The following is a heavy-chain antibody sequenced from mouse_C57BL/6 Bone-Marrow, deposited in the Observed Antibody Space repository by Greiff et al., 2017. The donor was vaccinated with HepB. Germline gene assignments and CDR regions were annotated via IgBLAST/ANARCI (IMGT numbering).Heavy chain of an antibody. CDR3: ARPRGDAMDY. V-gene: IGHV5-6*01. CDR2: ISSGGSYT. Sequence: EVQLVESGGDLVKPGGSLKLSCAASGFTFSSYGMSWVRQTPDKRLEWVATISSGGSYTYYPDSVKGRFTISRDNAKNTLYLQMSSLKSEDTAMYYCARPRGDAMDYWGQGTSVTVSS. J-gene: IGHJ4*01. CDR1: GFTFSSYG.